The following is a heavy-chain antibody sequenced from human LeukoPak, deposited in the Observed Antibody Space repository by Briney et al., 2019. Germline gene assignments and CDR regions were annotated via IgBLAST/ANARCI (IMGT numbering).Heavy chain of an antibody. D-gene: IGHD3-10*01. V-gene: IGHV4-39*07. CDR3: AKDSAFYYIDV. CDR2: IYCDGST. CDR1: GDSISTCNYY. J-gene: IGHJ6*03. Sequence: SETLSLTCTVSGDSISTCNYYWGWIRQPPGKGLEWIGSIYCDGSTYYNPSLQSRVTISADTSRNQFSLKLNSVTAADTAVYYCAKDSAFYYIDVWGKGTTDIISS.